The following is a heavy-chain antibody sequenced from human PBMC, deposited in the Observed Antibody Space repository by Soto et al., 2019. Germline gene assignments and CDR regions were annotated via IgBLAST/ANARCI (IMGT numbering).Heavy chain of an antibody. Sequence: ASVKVSCKASGYTFTSYAMHWVRQAPGQRLEWMGWINAGNGNTKYSQKFQGRVTITRDTSASTAYMELSSLRSEDTAVYYCAREGARVYDPTDYYYGMDVWGEGTTDTDCS. V-gene: IGHV1-3*01. CDR3: AREGARVYDPTDYYYGMDV. CDR1: GYTFTSYA. J-gene: IGHJ6*04. D-gene: IGHD2-8*01. CDR2: INAGNGNT.